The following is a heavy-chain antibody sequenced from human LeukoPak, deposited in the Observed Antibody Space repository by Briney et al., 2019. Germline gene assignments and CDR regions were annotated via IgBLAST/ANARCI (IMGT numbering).Heavy chain of an antibody. J-gene: IGHJ4*02. Sequence: PGGSLRLSCAASGFTFSSYSMNWVRQAPGKGLEWVSYISSSSSTIYYADSVKGRFTISRDNAKNSLYLQMNSLRAEDTAVYYCARDLVGATGIFDYWGQGTLVTVSS. CDR2: ISSSSSTI. V-gene: IGHV3-48*04. CDR3: ARDLVGATGIFDY. CDR1: GFTFSSYS. D-gene: IGHD1-26*01.